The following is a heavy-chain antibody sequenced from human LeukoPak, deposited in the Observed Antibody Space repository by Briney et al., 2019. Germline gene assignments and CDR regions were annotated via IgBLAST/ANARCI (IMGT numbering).Heavy chain of an antibody. D-gene: IGHD5-18*01. CDR3: ARNSRWIQPY. Sequence: GGSLRLSCAASGFNFEDYGMSWIRQAPGKGLEWVSYISSSGSTIYYADSVKGRFTISRDNAKNSLYLQMNSLRAEDTAVYYCARNSRWIQPYWGQGTLVTVSS. J-gene: IGHJ4*02. V-gene: IGHV3-11*04. CDR2: ISSSGSTI. CDR1: GFNFEDYG.